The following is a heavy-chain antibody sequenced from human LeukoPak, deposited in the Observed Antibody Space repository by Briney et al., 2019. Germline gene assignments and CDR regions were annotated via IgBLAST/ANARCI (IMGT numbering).Heavy chain of an antibody. CDR3: VIGPRPDITVAHTVEN. V-gene: IGHV3-23*01. Sequence: GGSLRLSCAASGFIFSNYAMSWFRQVPGRGLEWVSTISSRGDSTYVADSVKGRFTISRDNSKNSLYLQMNTVRAEDTAVYYCVIGPRPDITVAHTVENWGQGTLVTVSS. D-gene: IGHD6-19*01. CDR1: GFIFSNYA. CDR2: ISSRGDST. J-gene: IGHJ4*02.